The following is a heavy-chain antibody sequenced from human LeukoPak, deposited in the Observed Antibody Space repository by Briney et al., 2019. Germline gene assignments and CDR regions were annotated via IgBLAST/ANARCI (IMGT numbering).Heavy chain of an antibody. J-gene: IGHJ4*02. CDR1: GGSISSSSYY. CDR3: ARLPTEYSSPLGFDY. Sequence: PSETLSLTCTVSGGSISSSSYYWSWIRQPPGKGLEWIGYIYYSGSTNYNPSLKSRVTISVDTSKNQFSLKLSSVTAADTAVYYCARLPTEYSSPLGFDYWGQGTLVTVSS. D-gene: IGHD6-6*01. V-gene: IGHV4-61*05. CDR2: IYYSGST.